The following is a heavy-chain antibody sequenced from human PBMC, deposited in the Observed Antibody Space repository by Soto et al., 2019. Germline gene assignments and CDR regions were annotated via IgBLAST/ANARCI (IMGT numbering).Heavy chain of an antibody. CDR3: ARGPRPSLRYCSGGSCYSGAYYYGMDV. J-gene: IGHJ6*02. CDR2: INRSGST. D-gene: IGHD2-15*01. Sequence: SETLSLTCAVYGGSFSGYYWSWIRQPPGKGLEWIGEINRSGSTNYNPSLTSRVTISVDTSKNQFSLKLSSVTAADTAVYYCARGPRPSLRYCSGGSCYSGAYYYGMDVWGQGTTVTVSS. CDR1: GGSFSGYY. V-gene: IGHV4-34*01.